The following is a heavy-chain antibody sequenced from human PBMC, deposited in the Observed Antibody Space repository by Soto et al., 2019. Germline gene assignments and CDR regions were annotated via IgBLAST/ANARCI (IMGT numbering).Heavy chain of an antibody. CDR2: IYHSGST. Sequence: PSETLSLTCAVSGGSISSGGYSWSWIRQPPGKGLEWIGYIYHSGSTYYNPSLKSRVTISVDRSKNQFSLKLSSVTAADTAVYYCARGRGYYDSSGTIDPWGQGTLVTVSS. J-gene: IGHJ5*02. CDR1: GGSISSGGYS. V-gene: IGHV4-30-2*01. D-gene: IGHD3-22*01. CDR3: ARGRGYYDSSGTIDP.